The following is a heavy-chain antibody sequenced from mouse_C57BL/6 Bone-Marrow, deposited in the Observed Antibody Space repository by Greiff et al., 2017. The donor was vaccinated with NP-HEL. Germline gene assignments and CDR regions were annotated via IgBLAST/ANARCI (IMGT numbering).Heavy chain of an antibody. D-gene: IGHD1-1*01. CDR2: ISYDGSN. Sequence: ESGPGLVKPSQSLSLTCSVTGYSITSGYYWNWIRQFPGNKLEWMGYISYDGSNNYNPSLKNRISITRDTSKNQLFLKLNSVTTEDTATYYCARGGTTYGSREDYWGQGTTLTVSS. J-gene: IGHJ2*01. CDR3: ARGGTTYGSREDY. CDR1: GYSITSGYY. V-gene: IGHV3-6*01.